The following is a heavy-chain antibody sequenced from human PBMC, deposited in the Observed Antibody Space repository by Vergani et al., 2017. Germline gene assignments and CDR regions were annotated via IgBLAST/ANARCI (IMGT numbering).Heavy chain of an antibody. CDR1: GGSISSSSYY. Sequence: QLQLQESGPGLVKPSETLSLTCTVSGGSISSSSYYWGWIRQPPGKGLEWIGSIYYSGSTYYNPSLKSQVTISVDTSKNQFSLKLSSVTAADTAVYYCARKIAVAGTGPWFDPWGQGTLVTVSS. D-gene: IGHD6-19*01. V-gene: IGHV4-39*07. J-gene: IGHJ5*02. CDR2: IYYSGST. CDR3: ARKIAVAGTGPWFDP.